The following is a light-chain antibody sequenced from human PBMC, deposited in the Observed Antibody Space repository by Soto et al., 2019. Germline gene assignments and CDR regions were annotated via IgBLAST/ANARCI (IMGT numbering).Light chain of an antibody. CDR1: SSDIGAYNY. CDR3: CSYAGSPPYV. V-gene: IGLV2-8*01. Sequence: LTRTPSSSGSPGQSVTISCTGTSSDIGAYNYVSWYQQHPGKAPKLMIYEVSKRPSGVPDRFSGSKSGNTASLTVSGLQTEDEADYYCCSYAGSPPYVFGTGTKVTVL. J-gene: IGLJ1*01. CDR2: EVS.